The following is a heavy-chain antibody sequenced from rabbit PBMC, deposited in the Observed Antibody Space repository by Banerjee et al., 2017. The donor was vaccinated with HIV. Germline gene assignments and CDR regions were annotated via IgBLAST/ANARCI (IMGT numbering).Heavy chain of an antibody. CDR3: ARGYAGYGFPWSL. V-gene: IGHV1S45*01. CDR1: GFDVSSYYM. Sequence: QEQLKESGGGLVQPGGSLKLSCKASGFDVSSYYMSWVRQAPGKGLEWIACIYGGSGGSTDYATWAKGRFTISKTSSTTVTLQMTSLTAADTATYFCARGYAGYGFPWSLWGPGTLVTVS. D-gene: IGHD6-1*01. CDR2: IYGGSGGST. J-gene: IGHJ6*01.